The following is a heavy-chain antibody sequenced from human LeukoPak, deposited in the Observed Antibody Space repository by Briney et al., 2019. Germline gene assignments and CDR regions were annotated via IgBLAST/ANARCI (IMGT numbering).Heavy chain of an antibody. CDR1: GFTFNNYV. Sequence: GGSLRLSCATSGFTFNNYVMNWVRQAPGKGLEWVSYISSGSGTIYYADSVKGRFTISRDNAKNSLYLQMNSLRAEDTAVYYCARGGYDFNGLFDHWGQGTLVTVS. D-gene: IGHD3/OR15-3a*01. J-gene: IGHJ4*02. CDR2: ISSGSGTI. CDR3: ARGGYDFNGLFDH. V-gene: IGHV3-48*04.